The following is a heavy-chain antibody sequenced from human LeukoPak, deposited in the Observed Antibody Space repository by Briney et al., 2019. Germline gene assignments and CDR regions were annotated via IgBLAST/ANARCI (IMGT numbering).Heavy chain of an antibody. J-gene: IGHJ6*03. Sequence: ASVKVSCKASGYTFTSYGISWVRQAPGLGLEWMGWISAYNGNTNYAQKLQGRVTMTTDTSTSTAYMELRSLRSDDTAVYYCASGHYGSGSSCYYYMDVWGKGTTVTISS. D-gene: IGHD3-10*01. CDR1: GYTFTSYG. V-gene: IGHV1-18*01. CDR2: ISAYNGNT. CDR3: ASGHYGSGSSCYYYMDV.